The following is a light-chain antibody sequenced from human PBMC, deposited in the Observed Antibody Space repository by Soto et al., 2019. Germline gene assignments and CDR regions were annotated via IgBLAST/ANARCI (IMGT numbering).Light chain of an antibody. CDR1: QGIGRY. CDR2: DAS. CDR3: QQRSNWPLT. J-gene: IGKJ3*01. V-gene: IGKV3-11*01. Sequence: EIVLTQSPDTLSLSPGESATLSCRASQGIGRYLAWFQQKPGQAPRLLIYDASTRATGIPARFSGSGSGTDFTLTNSRPEPEDFAVYYCQQRSNWPLTFGPGTKVEIK.